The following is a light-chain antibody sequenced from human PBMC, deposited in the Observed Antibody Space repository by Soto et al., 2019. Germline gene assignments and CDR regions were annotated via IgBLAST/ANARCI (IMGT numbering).Light chain of an antibody. CDR2: AAS. CDR1: QSIDNY. CDR3: QQRYVAPHT. Sequence: IQKTQSPSSLSASVGDRVTSTFRASQSIDNYLNWYQQKPGKAPKLLIYAASGLHGGFPARFIGNGSETDFTRTISCLHPDDVATYYCQQRYVAPHTFGQGTKVEI. V-gene: IGKV1-39*01. J-gene: IGKJ2*01.